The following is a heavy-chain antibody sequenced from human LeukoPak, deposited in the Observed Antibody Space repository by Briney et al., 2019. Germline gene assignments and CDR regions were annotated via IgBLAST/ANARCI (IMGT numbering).Heavy chain of an antibody. CDR1: GFTFSSYG. D-gene: IGHD6-19*01. J-gene: IGHJ5*02. V-gene: IGHV3-33*08. CDR3: ARERTVTSSGWGKNWFDP. CDR2: IWYDGSNK. Sequence: PGGSLRLSCAASGFTFSSYGMHWVRQAPGKGLEWVAVIWYDGSNKYYADSVKGRFTISRDNSKNTLYLQMNSLRAEDTAVYYCARERTVTSSGWGKNWFDPWGQGTLVTVSS.